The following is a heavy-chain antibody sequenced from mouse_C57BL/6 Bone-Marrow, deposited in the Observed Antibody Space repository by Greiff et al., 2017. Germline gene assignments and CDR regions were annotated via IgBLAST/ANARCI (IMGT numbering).Heavy chain of an antibody. CDR3: TRRGQLRLYYYAMDY. D-gene: IGHD3-2*02. V-gene: IGHV5-9-1*02. CDR1: GFTFSSYA. Sequence: EVQRVESGAGLVKPGGSLKLSCAASGFTFSSYAMSWVRQTPEKRLEWVAYISSGGDYIYYADTVKGRFTISRDNARNTLYLQMSSLKAEDTAMYYCTRRGQLRLYYYAMDYWGQGTSVTVSS. CDR2: ISSGGDYI. J-gene: IGHJ4*01.